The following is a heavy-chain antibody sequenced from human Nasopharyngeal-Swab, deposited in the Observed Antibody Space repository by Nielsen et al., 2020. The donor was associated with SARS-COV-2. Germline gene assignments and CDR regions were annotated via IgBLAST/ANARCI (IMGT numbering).Heavy chain of an antibody. Sequence: GESLKISCAASGFTFSSYFMNWVRQAPGKGLEWVSSISSSSSYIYYADSVKGRFTISRDNAKNSLYLQMNNLRAEDTAVYYCAREVPYSGHDDAFDIWGQGTMVTVSS. CDR3: AREVPYSGHDDAFDI. CDR1: GFTFSSYF. J-gene: IGHJ3*02. D-gene: IGHD5-12*01. CDR2: ISSSSSYI. V-gene: IGHV3-21*01.